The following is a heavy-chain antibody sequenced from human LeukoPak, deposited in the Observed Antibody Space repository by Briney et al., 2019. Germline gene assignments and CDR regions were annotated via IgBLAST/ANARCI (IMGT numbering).Heavy chain of an antibody. CDR3: AKDLRWGFDY. CDR2: IRGSGAGT. J-gene: IGHJ4*02. V-gene: IGHV3-23*01. D-gene: IGHD7-27*01. CDR1: GFTFSIYG. Sequence: GGSLRLSCAASGFTFSIYGMSWVRQAPGKGLEWVSAIRGSGAGTYYADSVKGRFTISRDNTKNTLYLQMNSLRAEDTAVYYCAKDLRWGFDYWGQGTLVTVSS.